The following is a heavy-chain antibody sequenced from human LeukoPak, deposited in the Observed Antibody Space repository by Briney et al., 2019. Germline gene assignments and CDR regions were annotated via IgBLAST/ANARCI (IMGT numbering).Heavy chain of an antibody. V-gene: IGHV3-53*01. D-gene: IGHD3-10*01. CDR1: GFTVSSNY. CDR2: IYSGGGT. Sequence: GGSLRLSCAASGFTVSSNYMTWVRQAPGKGLEWVSVIYSGGGTLYADSVKGRFTISRDKSKNTVYLQMNSLRVEDTAVYYCAKVAKYYYGSETYYFFEHWGQGTPVTASS. CDR3: AKVAKYYYGSETYYFFEH. J-gene: IGHJ4*02.